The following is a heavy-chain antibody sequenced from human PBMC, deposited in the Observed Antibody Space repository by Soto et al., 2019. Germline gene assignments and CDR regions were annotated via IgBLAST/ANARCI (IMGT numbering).Heavy chain of an antibody. CDR1: GGSLNSSY. J-gene: IGHJ6*02. Sequence: SETLSLTCTISGGSLNSSYWSWIRQAPGKGLEWIGRIYARGVTNYNPSLKSRVTMSGDPSRNQFSLRLTSVTVADTAVYYCAKSSGYDVFYYGMDIWGRGTTVTVSS. CDR2: IYARGVT. CDR3: AKSSGYDVFYYGMDI. V-gene: IGHV4-4*07. D-gene: IGHD3-3*01.